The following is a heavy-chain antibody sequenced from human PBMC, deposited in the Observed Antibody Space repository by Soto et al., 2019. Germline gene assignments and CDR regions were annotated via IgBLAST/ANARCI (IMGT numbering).Heavy chain of an antibody. D-gene: IGHD1-1*01. V-gene: IGHV3-9*01. CDR2: ISWNSGSI. J-gene: IGHJ3*02. CDR1: GFTFDDYA. Sequence: EVQLVESGGGLVQPGRSLRLSCAASGFTFDDYAMHWVRQAPGKGLEWVSGISWNSGSIGYADSVKGRFTISRDNAKNSLYLQMNSLRAEDTALYYCAKNKGVHLPGTSAFDIWGQGTMVTVSS. CDR3: AKNKGVHLPGTSAFDI.